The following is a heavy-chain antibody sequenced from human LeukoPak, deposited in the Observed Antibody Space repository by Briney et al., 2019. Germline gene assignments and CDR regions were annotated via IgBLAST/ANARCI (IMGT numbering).Heavy chain of an antibody. Sequence: PRGSLRLSCAASGFTFSGFAMSWVRQAPGKGLEWVSTIGNTAGTTYYADSVKGRFTISRDNSKNTLYLQMNSLRAEDTAVYFCAKTMGAIDHDYWGQGTLVTVSS. J-gene: IGHJ4*02. CDR3: AKTMGAIDHDY. V-gene: IGHV3-23*01. CDR1: GFTFSGFA. CDR2: IGNTAGTT. D-gene: IGHD1-26*01.